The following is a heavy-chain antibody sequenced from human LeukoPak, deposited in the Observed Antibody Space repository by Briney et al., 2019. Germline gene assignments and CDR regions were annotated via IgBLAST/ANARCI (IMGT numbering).Heavy chain of an antibody. Sequence: GGSLRLSCTASGFTFGDYAMSWIRQAPGKGLEWVGFIRSKAYGETEDYAASVKVRFTISRDDSKAIAYLQMNSLKTEDTAVYHCTRDRGAYNLYDYWGQGTLVTVSS. CDR2: IRSKAYGETE. J-gene: IGHJ4*02. CDR1: GFTFGDYA. V-gene: IGHV3-49*03. CDR3: TRDRGAYNLYDY. D-gene: IGHD1-1*01.